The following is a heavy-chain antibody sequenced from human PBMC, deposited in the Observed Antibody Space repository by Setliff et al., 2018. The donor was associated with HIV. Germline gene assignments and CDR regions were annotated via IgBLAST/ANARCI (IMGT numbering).Heavy chain of an antibody. CDR3: LKGVVATFFYYMDV. CDR1: GFDFRNTA. J-gene: IGHJ6*03. CDR2: IWYDGTNA. Sequence: GESLKISCEASGFDFRNTAMYWVRQSPGNGLEWVAGIWYDGTNAEYLDSVKGRFTISRDNSERTVYLEMNGVRVEDTAVYYCLKGVVATFFYYMDVWGKGTTVTVSS. D-gene: IGHD3-3*01. V-gene: IGHV3-33*07.